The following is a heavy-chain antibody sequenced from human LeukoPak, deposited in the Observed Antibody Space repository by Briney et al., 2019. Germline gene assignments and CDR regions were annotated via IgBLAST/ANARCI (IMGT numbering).Heavy chain of an antibody. CDR1: GFTFSSYE. V-gene: IGHV3-48*03. J-gene: IGHJ4*02. CDR2: ISSSGSPI. CDR3: ARDDKGLAGTFDY. Sequence: GGSLRLSCAASGFTFSSYEMNWVRQAPGKGLEWVSYISSSGSPIYYADSVKGRFSISRDNAKNSLYLQVNSLRAEDTAVYYCARDDKGLAGTFDYWGQGTLVTVSS. D-gene: IGHD3-16*01.